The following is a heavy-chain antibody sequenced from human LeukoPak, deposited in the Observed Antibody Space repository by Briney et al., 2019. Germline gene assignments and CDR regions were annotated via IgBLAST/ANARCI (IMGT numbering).Heavy chain of an antibody. D-gene: IGHD5-18*01. CDR2: INHSGST. Sequence: SETLSLTCAVYGGSFSGYYWSWIRQPPGKGLEWIGEINHSGSTNYNPSLKSRVTISVDTSKNQFSLKLSSVTAADTAAYYCAREGRGYSYGSDYWGQGTLVTVSS. CDR3: AREGRGYSYGSDY. V-gene: IGHV4-34*01. J-gene: IGHJ4*02. CDR1: GGSFSGYY.